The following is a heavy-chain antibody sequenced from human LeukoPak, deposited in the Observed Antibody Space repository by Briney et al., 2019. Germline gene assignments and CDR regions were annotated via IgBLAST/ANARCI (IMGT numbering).Heavy chain of an antibody. J-gene: IGHJ3*02. V-gene: IGHV3-74*01. D-gene: IGHD3-9*01. CDR2: INGDGSST. CDR1: GFTFSSYS. Sequence: PGGSLRLSCAASGFTFSSYSMNWVRQAPGKGLVWVSRINGDGSSTTYADSVKGRFTISRDNAKNTLYLQMNSLRAEDTAVYYCAREYLGYFDWYNADDAFDIWGQGTMVTVSS. CDR3: AREYLGYFDWYNADDAFDI.